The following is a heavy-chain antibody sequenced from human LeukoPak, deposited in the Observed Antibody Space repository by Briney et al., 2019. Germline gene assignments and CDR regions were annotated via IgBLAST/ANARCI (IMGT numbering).Heavy chain of an antibody. CDR2: IIPIFGTA. J-gene: IGHJ2*01. Sequence: SVKVSCKASGYTFTSYGISWVRQAPGQGLEWMGGIIPIFGTANYAQKFQGRVTITADKSTSTAYMELSSLRSEDTAVYYCARSPLGYCSGGSCLWYFDLWGRGTLVTVSS. V-gene: IGHV1-69*06. CDR1: GYTFTSYG. D-gene: IGHD2-15*01. CDR3: ARSPLGYCSGGSCLWYFDL.